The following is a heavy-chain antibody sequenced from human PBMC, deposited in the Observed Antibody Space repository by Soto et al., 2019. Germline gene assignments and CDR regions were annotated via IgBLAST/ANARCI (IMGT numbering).Heavy chain of an antibody. Sequence: ASVKVSCKASGYTFTSYGISWVRQAPGQGLEWMGWISAYNGNTNYAQKLQGRVTMTTDTSTSTAYMELRSLRSDDTAVYYCARYRAEARYYYYGMDVWGQGTTVTVSS. CDR2: ISAYNGNT. CDR1: GYTFTSYG. D-gene: IGHD6-6*01. V-gene: IGHV1-18*01. CDR3: ARYRAEARYYYYGMDV. J-gene: IGHJ6*02.